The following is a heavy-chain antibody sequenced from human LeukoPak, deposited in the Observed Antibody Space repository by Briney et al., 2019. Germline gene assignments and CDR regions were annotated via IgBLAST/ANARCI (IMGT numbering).Heavy chain of an antibody. D-gene: IGHD2-2*03. CDR1: GFSFGTQV. CDR3: AKFPFGTWIS. V-gene: IGHV3-23*01. Sequence: GESLRLSCAASGFSFGTQVMTWVRQPPGKGLEWVSTVGDSGGATYYSDSVKGRFTISRDNAKNTLYLQMNSLRAEDTALYYCAKFPFGTWISWGQGTLVTVSS. CDR2: VGDSGGAT. J-gene: IGHJ4*02.